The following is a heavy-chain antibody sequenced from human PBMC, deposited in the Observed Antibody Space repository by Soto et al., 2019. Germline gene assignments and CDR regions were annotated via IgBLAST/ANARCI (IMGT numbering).Heavy chain of an antibody. V-gene: IGHV4-59*11. Sequence: PXATLSLTCSVSGVSIGSHFWSWMRQAPGKGPELVGYIYHTVNTNYNPALKSRVTISMDTSKNQLSLQLSSVTAADTAVYYCARLQYTVVTALDIWGQGTMVTVS. D-gene: IGHD2-15*01. CDR3: ARLQYTVVTALDI. CDR1: GVSIGSHF. CDR2: IYHTVNT. J-gene: IGHJ3*02.